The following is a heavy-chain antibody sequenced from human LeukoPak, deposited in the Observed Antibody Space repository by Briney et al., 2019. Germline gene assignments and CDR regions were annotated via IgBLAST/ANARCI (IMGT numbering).Heavy chain of an antibody. J-gene: IGHJ4*02. V-gene: IGHV3-74*01. CDR2: IKNDGRTT. Sequence: GGSLRLSCAASGMTFSNHWMHWVRQAPGKGLVWVRLIKNDGRTTIYADSVKGRFTISSDDGKSTLYLQMNSLRAEDTAIYYCTTGPSFGYEWWGQGTVVTVSS. D-gene: IGHD3-22*01. CDR3: TTGPSFGYEW. CDR1: GMTFSNHW.